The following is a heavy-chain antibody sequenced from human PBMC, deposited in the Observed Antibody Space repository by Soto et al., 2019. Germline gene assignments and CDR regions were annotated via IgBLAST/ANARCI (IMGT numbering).Heavy chain of an antibody. CDR2: ISYDGSNK. J-gene: IGHJ5*01. V-gene: IGHV3-30*18. Sequence: GGSLRLSCAASGFTFSSYGMHWVRQAPGKGLEWVAVISYDGSNKYYADSVKGRFTISRDNSKNTLYLQMNSLRAEDTAVYYFAKQGRGGSCLFDFWGQRSLVTGSS. CDR1: GFTFSSYG. D-gene: IGHD2-15*01. CDR3: AKQGRGGSCLFDF.